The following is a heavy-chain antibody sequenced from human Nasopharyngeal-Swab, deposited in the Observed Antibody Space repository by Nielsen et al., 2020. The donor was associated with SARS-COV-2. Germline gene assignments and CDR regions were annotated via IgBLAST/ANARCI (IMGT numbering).Heavy chain of an antibody. D-gene: IGHD3-3*01. CDR1: GGTFSSYA. V-gene: IGHV1-69*13. Sequence: SVKVSCKASGGTFSSYAISWVRQAPGQGLEWMGGIIPIFGTANYAQKFQGRVTITADESMSTAYMELSSLRSEDTAVYYCARNPGVVLEYGWFDPWGQGTLVTVSS. J-gene: IGHJ5*02. CDR2: IIPIFGTA. CDR3: ARNPGVVLEYGWFDP.